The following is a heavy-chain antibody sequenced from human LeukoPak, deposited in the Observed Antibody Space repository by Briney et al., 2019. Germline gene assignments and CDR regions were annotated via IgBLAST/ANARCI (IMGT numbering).Heavy chain of an antibody. CDR2: MNPNSGNT. CDR1: GYTFTSYD. D-gene: IGHD3-9*01. J-gene: IGHJ5*02. CDR3: ARKGIVRYFDWLGRRRSNWFDP. V-gene: IGHV1-8*01. Sequence: AASVKVSCKASGYTFTSYDINWVRQATGQGLEWMGWMNPNSGNTGYAQKFQGRVTMTRNTPISTAYMELSSLRSEDTAVYYCARKGIVRYFDWLGRRRSNWFDPWGQGTLVTVSS.